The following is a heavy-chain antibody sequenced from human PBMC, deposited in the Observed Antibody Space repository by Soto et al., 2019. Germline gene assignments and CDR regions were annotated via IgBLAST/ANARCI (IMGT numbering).Heavy chain of an antibody. D-gene: IGHD5-18*01. V-gene: IGHV4-61*08. Sequence: SETLSLTCTVSGGSVSSGDYYWSWIRQPPGKGLEWIGHIYYSGNTNYNPSLKSRVIISVDTSKNLFSLKLTSVTAADTAVYYCARIPVDTSMIYWLDPWGQGTLVTVSS. CDR1: GGSVSSGDYY. J-gene: IGHJ5*02. CDR3: ARIPVDTSMIYWLDP. CDR2: IYYSGNT.